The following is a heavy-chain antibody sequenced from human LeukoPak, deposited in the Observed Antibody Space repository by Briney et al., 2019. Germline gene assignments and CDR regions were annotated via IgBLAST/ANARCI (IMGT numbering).Heavy chain of an antibody. J-gene: IGHJ3*02. CDR1: GGTFSSHV. D-gene: IGHD1-26*01. CDR2: INTNTGNP. V-gene: IGHV7-4-1*02. Sequence: SLKDSCKASGGTFSSHVISWVRQAPGQGLEWMGWINTNTGNPTYAQGFTGRFVFSFDTSVSTAYLQISSLKAEDTAVYYCAREATASEDFDIWGKGTMVTVSS. CDR3: AREATASEDFDI.